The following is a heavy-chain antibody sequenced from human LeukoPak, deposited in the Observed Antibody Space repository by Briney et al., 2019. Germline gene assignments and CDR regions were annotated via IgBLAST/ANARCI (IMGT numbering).Heavy chain of an antibody. CDR2: VNREGTTT. CDR3: ARDSDWILFDY. Sequence: GGPLRLSCAASGFTFNTYWMHWVRQAPGKGLVWVARVNREGTTTAYADSVKGRFIISRDNSKNTLYLQMNNLRAEDTAVYYCARDSDWILFDYWGQGTPVTDSS. CDR1: GFTFNTYW. V-gene: IGHV3-74*03. J-gene: IGHJ4*02. D-gene: IGHD2-2*03.